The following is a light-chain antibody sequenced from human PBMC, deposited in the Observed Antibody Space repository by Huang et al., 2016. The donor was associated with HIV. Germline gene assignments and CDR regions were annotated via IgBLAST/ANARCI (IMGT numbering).Light chain of an antibody. CDR1: QSINTY. CDR2: AES. V-gene: IGKV1-39*01. J-gene: IGKJ1*01. Sequence: DIQMTQSPSSLSASVGDRVTITCRANQSINTYVNWFQQKPGKAPKGLISAESTLQSWVPSRFIVGGSGPHFTLTITSLQPEDFATYYCQQTYTGVTFGQGTKVEIK. CDR3: QQTYTGVT.